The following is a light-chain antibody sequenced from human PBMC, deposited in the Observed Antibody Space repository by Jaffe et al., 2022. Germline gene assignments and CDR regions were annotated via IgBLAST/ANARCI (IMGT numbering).Light chain of an antibody. Sequence: DVVMTQSPLSLPVTLGQPASISCRSSQDGNTYLNWFQQRPGQSPRRLIYKVSNWDSGVPDRFSGSGSGTDFTLKISRVEAEDVGLYYCMQDTHRPRITFGQGTRLEIK. J-gene: IGKJ5*01. CDR1: QDGNTY. V-gene: IGKV2D-30*01. CDR3: MQDTHRPRIT. CDR2: KVS.